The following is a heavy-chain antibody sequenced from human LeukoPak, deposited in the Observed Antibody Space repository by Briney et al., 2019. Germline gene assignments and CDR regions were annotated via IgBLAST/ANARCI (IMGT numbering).Heavy chain of an antibody. CDR2: IYYSGST. CDR3: ARASPPFTFGGVIARGLFDY. D-gene: IGHD3-16*02. J-gene: IGHJ4*02. Sequence: SETLSLTCTVSGGSISSSSYYWGWIRQPPGKGLEWIGSIYYSGSTYYNPSLKSRVTISVDTSKNQFSLKLSSVTAADTAVYYCARASPPFTFGGVIARGLFDYWGQGTLVTVSS. CDR1: GGSISSSSYY. V-gene: IGHV4-39*07.